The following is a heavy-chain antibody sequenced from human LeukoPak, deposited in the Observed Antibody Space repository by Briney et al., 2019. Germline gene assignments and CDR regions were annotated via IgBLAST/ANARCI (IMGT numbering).Heavy chain of an antibody. Sequence: SETLSLTCTVSGGSISSSSYYWGWIRQPPGKGLEWIGSIYYSGSTYYNPSLKSRVTISVDTSKNQFSLKLSSVTAADTAVYYSARVDYYDSSGYPSFDYWGQGTLVTVSS. V-gene: IGHV4-39*01. CDR3: ARVDYYDSSGYPSFDY. CDR1: GGSISSSSYY. J-gene: IGHJ4*02. CDR2: IYYSGST. D-gene: IGHD3-22*01.